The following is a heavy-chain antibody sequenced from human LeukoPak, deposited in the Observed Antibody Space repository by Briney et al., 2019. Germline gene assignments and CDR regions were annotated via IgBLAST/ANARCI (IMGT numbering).Heavy chain of an antibody. CDR1: GFTFSTYS. D-gene: IGHD5-18*01. Sequence: GGSLRLSCAASGFTFSTYSMNWVRQAPGKGLEWVSSISSSSSYIYYANSVKGRFTISRDNARKSLSLQMNSLRAEDTAVYYCASETTRGYSYGSPTDGFDLWGQGTMVTVSS. V-gene: IGHV3-21*01. J-gene: IGHJ3*01. CDR3: ASETTRGYSYGSPTDGFDL. CDR2: ISSSSSYI.